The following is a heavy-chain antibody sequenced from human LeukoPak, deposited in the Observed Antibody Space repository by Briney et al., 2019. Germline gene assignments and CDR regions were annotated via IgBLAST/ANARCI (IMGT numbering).Heavy chain of an antibody. V-gene: IGHV4-39*01. Sequence: SETLSLTCTVSGGSISSGGYYWSWIRQHPGKGLEWIGYIYYSGSTYYNPSLKSRVTISVDTSKNQFSLKLSSVTAADTAVYYCARGEGYGDYLNYWGQGTLVTVSS. CDR1: GGSISSGGYY. CDR2: IYYSGST. CDR3: ARGEGYGDYLNY. D-gene: IGHD4-17*01. J-gene: IGHJ4*02.